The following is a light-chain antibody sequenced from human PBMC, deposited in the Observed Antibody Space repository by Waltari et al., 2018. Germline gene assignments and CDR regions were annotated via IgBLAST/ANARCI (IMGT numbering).Light chain of an antibody. CDR2: GAS. Sequence: EIVLTQSPGTLSLSPGERATLSCRASQSVSRTLAWYKQKPGQAPRLLIYGASNRATGIPDRFSGSGSGTDFSLTSSRLEPEDFAVYYCQHYVRLPVTFGQGTKVEIK. CDR3: QHYVRLPVT. CDR1: QSVSRT. J-gene: IGKJ1*01. V-gene: IGKV3-20*01.